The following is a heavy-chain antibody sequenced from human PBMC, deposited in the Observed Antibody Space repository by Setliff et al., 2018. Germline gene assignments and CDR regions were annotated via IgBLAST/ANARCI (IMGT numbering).Heavy chain of an antibody. CDR2: LYHNGNT. D-gene: IGHD4-17*01. J-gene: IGHJ4*02. CDR1: GGSVSPYF. CDR3: ARLPRTVTHFDY. Sequence: PSETLSLTCTVSGGSVSPYFWSWIRQPPGKGLQWIGYLYHNGNTNFNPSLKSRVNMSIDTSKNQFALNLKSVTAADTAVYYCARLPRTVTHFDYWGQGALVTVSS. V-gene: IGHV4-59*02.